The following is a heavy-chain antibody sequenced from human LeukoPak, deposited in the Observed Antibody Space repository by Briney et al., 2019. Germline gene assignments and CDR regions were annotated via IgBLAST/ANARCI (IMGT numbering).Heavy chain of an antibody. CDR3: ARDPFMVRGAPLDY. CDR1: GFTFTMFG. Sequence: GGSLRLSCAASGFTFTMFGMNWVRQAPGKGLEWVSYISSSGSTIYYADSVKGRFTISRDNAKNSLYLQMNSLRAEDTAVYYCARDPFMVRGAPLDYWGQGTLVTVSS. J-gene: IGHJ4*02. V-gene: IGHV3-48*04. CDR2: ISSSGSTI. D-gene: IGHD3-10*01.